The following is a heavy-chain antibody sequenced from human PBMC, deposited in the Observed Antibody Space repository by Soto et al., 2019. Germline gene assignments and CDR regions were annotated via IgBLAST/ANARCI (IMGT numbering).Heavy chain of an antibody. J-gene: IGHJ4*02. Sequence: PXGTLSLTGTVSGGSISSYYWSWIRQPPGKGLEWIGYIYYSGSTNYNPSLKSRVTISVDTSKNQFSLKLSSVTAADTAVYYCARASPEDHFDYWGQGTLVTVSS. V-gene: IGHV4-59*01. CDR1: GGSISSYY. CDR3: ARASPEDHFDY. CDR2: IYYSGST.